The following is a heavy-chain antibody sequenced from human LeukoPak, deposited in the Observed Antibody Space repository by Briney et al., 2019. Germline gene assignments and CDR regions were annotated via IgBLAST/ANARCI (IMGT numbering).Heavy chain of an antibody. Sequence: ASVKVSCKASGGTFNSYVINWVRQAPGQGLEWMGRIIPSFGTANYAQKFQGRVTITTDEPTSTAYMQLSNLSSGDTAVYFCARPMTTVTTGFYYWGQGTLVTVSS. J-gene: IGHJ4*02. D-gene: IGHD4-11*01. CDR3: ARPMTTVTTGFYY. V-gene: IGHV1-69*05. CDR1: GGTFNSYV. CDR2: IIPSFGTA.